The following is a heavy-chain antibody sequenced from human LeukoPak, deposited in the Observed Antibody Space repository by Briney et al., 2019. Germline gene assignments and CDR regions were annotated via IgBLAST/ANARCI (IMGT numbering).Heavy chain of an antibody. CDR2: IHTCGNT. D-gene: IGHD5-18*01. CDR1: VGSISTYY. CDR3: ARSWIRDWYYFDY. V-gene: IGHV4-4*07. J-gene: IGHJ4*02. Sequence: PSETLSLTCSVSVGSISTYYWIWIPQPAGKGVEWMGHIHTCGNTNYNPSLKSRVTMSVDTSKNQFSLKLSSVTAADTAVYYCARSWIRDWYYFDYWGQGTLVTVSS.